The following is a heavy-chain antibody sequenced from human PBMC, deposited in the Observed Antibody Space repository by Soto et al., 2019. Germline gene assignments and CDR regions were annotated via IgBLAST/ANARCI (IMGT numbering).Heavy chain of an antibody. D-gene: IGHD3-22*01. J-gene: IGHJ4*02. Sequence: PSETLSLTCTVSGGSISSVGYYWSWIRQHPGKGLEWIGYIYYSGSTYYNPSLKSRVTISVDTSKNQFSLKLSSVTAADTAVYYCARGYYYDSSGYVIDYWGQGTLVTVSS. CDR3: ARGYYYDSSGYVIDY. V-gene: IGHV4-31*03. CDR1: GGSISSVGYY. CDR2: IYYSGST.